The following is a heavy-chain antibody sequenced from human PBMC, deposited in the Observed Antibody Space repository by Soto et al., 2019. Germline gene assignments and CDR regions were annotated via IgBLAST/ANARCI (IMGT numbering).Heavy chain of an antibody. V-gene: IGHV2-5*02. J-gene: IGHJ4*02. D-gene: IGHD3-10*01. CDR2: IYWDDDK. CDR1: GFSLSTSGVG. Sequence: QITLKESGPTLVKPTQTLTLACTFSGFSLSTSGVGVGWIRQPPGKALEWLALIYWDDDKRYSPSLKSRLTTPKDTPKNQVVLTMTNRALVNTAKYYCAHRGAGKRGFKYWGRGPLVPASS. CDR3: AHRGAGKRGFKY.